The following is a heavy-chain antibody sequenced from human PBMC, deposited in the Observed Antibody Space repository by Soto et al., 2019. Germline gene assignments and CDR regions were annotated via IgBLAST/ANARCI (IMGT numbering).Heavy chain of an antibody. Sequence: QVQLVQSGAEVKKPGASVKVSCKASGYTFTSYAMHWVRQAAGQRLEWMGWINAGNGNTKYSQKFQGRVTITRDTSANTAYMELSSLRSEDTAVYYCASFGYNWNDGLYYYGMDVWGQGTTVTVSS. CDR2: INAGNGNT. J-gene: IGHJ6*02. D-gene: IGHD1-1*01. V-gene: IGHV1-3*01. CDR3: ASFGYNWNDGLYYYGMDV. CDR1: GYTFTSYA.